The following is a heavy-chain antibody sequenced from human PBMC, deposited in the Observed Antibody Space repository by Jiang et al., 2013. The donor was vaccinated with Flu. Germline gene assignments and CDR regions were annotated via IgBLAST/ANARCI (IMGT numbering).Heavy chain of an antibody. Sequence: VQLLESGAEVKKPGESLKISCKGSGYSFTSYWIGWVRQMPGKGLEWMGIIDPGDSDTRYSPSFQGQVTISVDKSISTAYLQWSSLKASDTAMYYCGLYSSAWAMWFDPWGQGTLVTVSS. CDR3: GLYSSAWAMWFDP. J-gene: IGHJ5*02. CDR1: GYSFTSYW. CDR2: IDPGDSDT. V-gene: IGHV5-51*01. D-gene: IGHD6-19*01.